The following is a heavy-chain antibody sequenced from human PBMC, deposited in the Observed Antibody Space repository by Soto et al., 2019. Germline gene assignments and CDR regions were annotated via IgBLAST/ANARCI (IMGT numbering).Heavy chain of an antibody. J-gene: IGHJ4*02. V-gene: IGHV3-74*01. Sequence: GGSLRLSCAASGFTFSSYWMHWVRQAPGKGLVWVSRINSDGSSTSYADSVKGRFTISRDNAKKSLYLQMNSLRVEDTAFYYCARDTAWGSLHYWGLGTLVTVSS. CDR3: ARDTAWGSLHY. CDR1: GFTFSSYW. D-gene: IGHD7-27*01. CDR2: INSDGSST.